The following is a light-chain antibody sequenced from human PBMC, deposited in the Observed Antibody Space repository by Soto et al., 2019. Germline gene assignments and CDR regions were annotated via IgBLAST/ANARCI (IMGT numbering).Light chain of an antibody. CDR1: QSVRTN. CDR3: QQYDDWPRT. V-gene: IGKV3-15*01. CDR2: HAS. J-gene: IGKJ1*01. Sequence: ERVMTQSPATLSVSPGETATLSCWASQSVRTNLAWYQQTPGQAPRLLIYHASTWATGILDRFRGSGSRTEFTLTISSLQSEDFATYYCQQYDDWPRTFGQGTKVEIK.